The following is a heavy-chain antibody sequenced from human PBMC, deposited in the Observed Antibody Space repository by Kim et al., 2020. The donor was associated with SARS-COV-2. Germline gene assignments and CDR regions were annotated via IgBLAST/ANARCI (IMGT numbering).Heavy chain of an antibody. CDR3: AKLKTMLQGVNYFDS. J-gene: IGHJ4*02. V-gene: IGHV3-23*01. CDR1: GFSLNRQA. D-gene: IGHD3-10*01. Sequence: GGSLRLSCEASGFSLNRQAMAWVRQAPGKGLEWVSGLGGSGENTYYADSVKGRFTISRDSSTNTLYLQVSSLRVEDTAIYYCAKLKTMLQGVNYFDSWGQGTLVTVSA. CDR2: LGGSGENT.